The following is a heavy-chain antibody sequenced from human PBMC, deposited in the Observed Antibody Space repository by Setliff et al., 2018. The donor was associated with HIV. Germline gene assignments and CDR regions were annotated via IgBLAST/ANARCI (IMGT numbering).Heavy chain of an antibody. J-gene: IGHJ6*03. D-gene: IGHD6-13*01. Sequence: GGSLRLSCEASGFDFRNTAMYWARQSPGNGLEWVAGIWYDGTNAEYLDSVKGRFTISRDNSERTVYLQMNTLSGEDTAVYYCARGRIALNYYYYMDFWGKGTSVTVSS. CDR3: ARGRIALNYYYYMDF. CDR1: GFDFRNTA. V-gene: IGHV3-33*07. CDR2: IWYDGTNA.